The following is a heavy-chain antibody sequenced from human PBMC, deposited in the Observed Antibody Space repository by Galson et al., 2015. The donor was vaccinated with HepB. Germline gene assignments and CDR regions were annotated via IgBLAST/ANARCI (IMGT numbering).Heavy chain of an antibody. D-gene: IGHD1-26*01. Sequence: SVKVSCKASGYTFTGYYMHWVRQAPGQGPEWMGWINPSSGGANYAQKFQGRVTMTRDTSIGTAYMELSRLRSDDTAVYYCARDNSGNYQGLFDYWGQGTLVTVSS. CDR3: ARDNSGNYQGLFDY. CDR2: INPSSGGA. CDR1: GYTFTGYY. J-gene: IGHJ4*02. V-gene: IGHV1-2*02.